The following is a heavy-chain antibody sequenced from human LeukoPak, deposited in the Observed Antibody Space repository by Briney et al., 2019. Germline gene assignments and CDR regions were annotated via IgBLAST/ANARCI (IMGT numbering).Heavy chain of an antibody. J-gene: IGHJ4*02. CDR3: ARGPSSAWSLGY. D-gene: IGHD6-19*01. CDR1: GFTVSSNY. CDR2: IKQDGSEK. Sequence: GGSLRLSCAASGFTVSSNYMSWVRQAPGKGLEWVANIKQDGSEKYYVGSVKGRFTISRDNAKNSLYLQMNSLRAEDTAIYYCARGPSSAWSLGYWGQGTLVTVSS. V-gene: IGHV3-7*01.